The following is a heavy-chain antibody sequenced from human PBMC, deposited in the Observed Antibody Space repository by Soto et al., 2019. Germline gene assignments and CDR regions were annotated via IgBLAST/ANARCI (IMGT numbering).Heavy chain of an antibody. CDR2: INHSGST. D-gene: IGHD3-10*01. J-gene: IGHJ4*02. CDR3: ARMYYYGSGSYFNVDY. V-gene: IGHV4-34*01. Sequence: SETLSLTCAVYGGSVSGYYWTWIRQPPGKGLEWIGEINHSGSTNYNPSLKSRVTISIDTSKNQFSLKLSSVTAADTAVYYCARMYYYGSGSYFNVDYWGQGSLVTVSS. CDR1: GGSVSGYY.